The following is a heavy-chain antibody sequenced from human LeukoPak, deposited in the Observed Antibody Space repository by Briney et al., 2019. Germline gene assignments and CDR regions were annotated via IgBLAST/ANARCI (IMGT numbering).Heavy chain of an antibody. CDR3: ARDQGPYDFWSGYYLGYFDY. CDR1: GYTFTSYY. D-gene: IGHD3-3*01. CDR2: IIPIFGTA. V-gene: IGHV1-69*13. J-gene: IGHJ4*02. Sequence: SVKVSCKASGYTFTSYYMRWVRQAPGQGLEWMGGIIPIFGTANYAQKFQGRVTITADESTSTAYMELSSLRSEDTAVYYCARDQGPYDFWSGYYLGYFDYWGQGTLVTVSS.